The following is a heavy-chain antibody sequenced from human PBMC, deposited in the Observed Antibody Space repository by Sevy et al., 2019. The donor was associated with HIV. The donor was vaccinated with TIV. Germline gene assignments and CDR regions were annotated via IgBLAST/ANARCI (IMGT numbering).Heavy chain of an antibody. CDR2: ISHSGDST. J-gene: IGHJ5*01. Sequence: GGSLRLSCTSSGFTFSSYAMNWVRQAPGKGLEWVSTISHSGDSTYYADSVKGRFTISRDNSENTLYLQMTSLRAEDTALYYCAGRKVGDFWSGSIRGPWAGGPLFDYWGHGTLVTVSS. CDR1: GFTFSSYA. V-gene: IGHV3-23*01. CDR3: AGRKVGDFWSGSIRGPWAGGPLFDY. D-gene: IGHD3-3*01.